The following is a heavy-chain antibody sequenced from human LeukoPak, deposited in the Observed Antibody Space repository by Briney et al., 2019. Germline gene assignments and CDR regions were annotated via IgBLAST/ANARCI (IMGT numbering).Heavy chain of an antibody. CDR2: INHSGST. J-gene: IGHJ4*02. Sequence: PETLSLTCAVYGGSFSGCYWSWIRQPPGKGLEWIGEINHSGSTNYNPSLKSRVTISVDTSKNQFSLKLSSVTAADTAVYYCARHPVYCSGGSCYLWYFDYWGQGTLVTVSS. D-gene: IGHD2-15*01. V-gene: IGHV4-34*01. CDR3: ARHPVYCSGGSCYLWYFDY. CDR1: GGSFSGCY.